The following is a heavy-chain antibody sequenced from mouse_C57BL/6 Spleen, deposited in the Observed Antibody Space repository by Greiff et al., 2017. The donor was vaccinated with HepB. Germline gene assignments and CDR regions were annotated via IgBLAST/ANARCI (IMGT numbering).Heavy chain of an antibody. CDR2: IRNKANNHAT. CDR1: GFTFSDAW. V-gene: IGHV6-6*01. D-gene: IGHD2-5*01. CDR3: TRHYYSNYHDY. Sequence: EVKLMESGGGLVQPGGSMKLSCAASGFTFSDAWMDWVRQSPEKGLEWVAEIRNKANNHATYYAESVTGRFTISRDDSKSRVYLQMNSLRAEDTGIYYCTRHYYSNYHDYWGQGTTLTVSS. J-gene: IGHJ2*01.